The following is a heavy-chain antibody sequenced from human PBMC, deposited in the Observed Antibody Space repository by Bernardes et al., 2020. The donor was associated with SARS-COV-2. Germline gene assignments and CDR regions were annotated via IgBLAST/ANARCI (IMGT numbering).Heavy chain of an antibody. CDR2: ISYDGSNK. V-gene: IGHV3-30*18. J-gene: IGHJ3*02. Sequence: GGSLRLSCAASGFTFSSYGMHWVRQAPGKGLEWVAVISYDGSNKYYADSVKGRFTISRDNSKNTLYLQMNSLRAEDTAVYYCAKDSFWVFRVAATQGDAFDIGGQGTIVTVSS. CDR1: GFTFSSYG. D-gene: IGHD2-15*01. CDR3: AKDSFWVFRVAATQGDAFDI.